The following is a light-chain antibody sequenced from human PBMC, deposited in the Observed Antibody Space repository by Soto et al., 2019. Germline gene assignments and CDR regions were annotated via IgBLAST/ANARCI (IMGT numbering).Light chain of an antibody. V-gene: IGKV3-15*01. CDR2: GAS. CDR1: QSVRSN. CDR3: QQYSSWPLT. J-gene: IGKJ4*01. Sequence: EIVMTQSPATLSVSPGERATLSCGASQSVRSNYLSWYQQKPGQAPRLLIYGASTRATGFPARFSGSGSGTEFTLTISSLQSEDFAVYYCQQYSSWPLTFGGGTKVEIK.